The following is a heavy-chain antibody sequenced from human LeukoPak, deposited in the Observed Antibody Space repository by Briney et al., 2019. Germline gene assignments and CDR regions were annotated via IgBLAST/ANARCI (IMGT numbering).Heavy chain of an antibody. Sequence: PGGSLRLSCAASGFTFDDYGMSWVRQAPGKGLEWVFGINWNGGSTGYADSVKGRFAISRDNAKNSLYLQMNRLRAEDTALYYCARVSRDGYNSHFYYFDYWGQGTLVTVSS. CDR1: GFTFDDYG. CDR2: INWNGGST. D-gene: IGHD5-24*01. CDR3: ARVSRDGYNSHFYYFDY. V-gene: IGHV3-20*04. J-gene: IGHJ4*02.